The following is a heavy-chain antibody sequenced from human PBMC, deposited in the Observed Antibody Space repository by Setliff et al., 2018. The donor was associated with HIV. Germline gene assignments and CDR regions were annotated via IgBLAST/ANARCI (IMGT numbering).Heavy chain of an antibody. CDR3: ARHVPSVPGTTKTPLAY. CDR1: GGSFSGYY. CDR2: IYASDNSGNT. J-gene: IGHJ4*02. V-gene: IGHV4-59*08. D-gene: IGHD4-17*01. Sequence: SETLSLTCAVYGGSFSGYYWSWIRQPPGRGLEWIGHIYASDNSGNTHYNPSLKSRVTISVDTSKNHVSLRLNSVTAADTAVYYCARHVPSVPGTTKTPLAYWGQGVLVTVSS.